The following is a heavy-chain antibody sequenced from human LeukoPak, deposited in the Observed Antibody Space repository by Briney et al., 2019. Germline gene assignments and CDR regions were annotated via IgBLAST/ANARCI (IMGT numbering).Heavy chain of an antibody. CDR2: ISGSGGST. CDR1: GFTFSSYV. V-gene: IGHV3-23*01. D-gene: IGHD4-17*01. J-gene: IGHJ6*02. Sequence: GGSLRLSCAASGFTFSSYVMSWVRQAPGKGLEWVSAISGSGGSTYYADSVKGRFTISRDNSKNTLYLQMNSLRAEDTAVYYCARDFNYGRRTGVTTYGMDVWGQGTTVTVSS. CDR3: ARDFNYGRRTGVTTYGMDV.